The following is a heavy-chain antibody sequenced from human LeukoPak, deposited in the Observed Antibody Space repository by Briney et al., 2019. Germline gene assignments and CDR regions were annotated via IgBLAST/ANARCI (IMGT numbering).Heavy chain of an antibody. V-gene: IGHV3-23*01. D-gene: IGHD6-6*01. CDR1: GFTFDNYA. Sequence: GGSLRLSCAASGFTFDNYAMSWVRQTPGKGLEWVSGIGGSGDDTSYADSVKGRFTVSRDNAKNTLYLQVNNLRAEDTAVYYCARGPNSNWSGLDFWGQGTLLTVSS. CDR3: ARGPNSNWSGLDF. CDR2: IGGSGDDT. J-gene: IGHJ4*02.